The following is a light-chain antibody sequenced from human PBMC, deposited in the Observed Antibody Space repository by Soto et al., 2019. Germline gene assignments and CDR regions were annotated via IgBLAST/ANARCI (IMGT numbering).Light chain of an antibody. CDR1: QSVSSN. Sequence: EIVMRQSPATLSVSPWERATLSCRASQSVSSNLAWYQQKPGQAPRLLIYGASTRATGIPARFSGSGSGTQFTLTIRSLQSEDFAVYYCQQYNNWPPGTFGQGTKVEIK. CDR2: GAS. V-gene: IGKV3-15*01. CDR3: QQYNNWPPGT. J-gene: IGKJ1*01.